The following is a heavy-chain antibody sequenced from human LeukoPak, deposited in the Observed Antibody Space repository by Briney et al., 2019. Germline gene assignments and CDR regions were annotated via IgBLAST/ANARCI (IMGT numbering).Heavy chain of an antibody. D-gene: IGHD3-10*01. J-gene: IGHJ1*01. Sequence: GESLKISCHGSGYXFPDYWIDWVSQMPGKGLEWMGRIIPRDPRDSYTTSIPSFHGHVTISADKSINPAYLQWSSLKASDTAIYYCARLGDGRPEYFQHWGQGTLVTVSS. CDR1: GYXFPDYW. V-gene: IGHV5-10-1*01. CDR2: IIPRDPRDSYT. CDR3: ARLGDGRPEYFQH.